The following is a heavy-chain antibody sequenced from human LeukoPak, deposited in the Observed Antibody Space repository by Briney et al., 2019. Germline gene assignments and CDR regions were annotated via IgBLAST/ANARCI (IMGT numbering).Heavy chain of an antibody. CDR3: AREVGYCSGGSCYSYFDY. D-gene: IGHD2-15*01. CDR1: GGSISSYY. Sequence: SETLSLTCTVSGGSISSYYWSWIRQPPGKGLEWIGYIYYSGSTNYNASLTNRVTISVDTSKNQFSLKLSSVTAADTAVYYCAREVGYCSGGSCYSYFDYWGQGTLVTVSS. V-gene: IGHV4-59*01. J-gene: IGHJ4*02. CDR2: IYYSGST.